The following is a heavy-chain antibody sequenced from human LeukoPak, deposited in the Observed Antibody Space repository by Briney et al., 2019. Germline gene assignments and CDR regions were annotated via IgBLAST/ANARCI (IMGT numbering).Heavy chain of an antibody. D-gene: IGHD1-26*01. CDR2: FYYSGST. Sequence: PSETLSLTCTVSGGSISSSSYYWGWIRHPPGKGLEWIGNFYYSGSTYHNPSLKSRVTISVDTSENQFSLKVRSVTATDTAVYYCARLVGATDYFDYWGQGTLVTVSS. CDR3: ARLVGATDYFDY. CDR1: GGSISSSSYY. V-gene: IGHV4-39*01. J-gene: IGHJ4*02.